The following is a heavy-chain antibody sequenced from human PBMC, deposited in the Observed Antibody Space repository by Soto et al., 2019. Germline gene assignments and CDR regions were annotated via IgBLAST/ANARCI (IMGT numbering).Heavy chain of an antibody. V-gene: IGHV1-18*01. Sequence: QVQLVQSGDEVKKHGASVKLSCKASGYIFVNYGIAWARQTPGQGLEWMGWISPYTGNTHSATQVQARLTMTTGTSTSTAYMALGSLTSDDTAVYYCVMGDNYVTPTTQDVWDQGTTVNVSS. CDR2: ISPYTGNT. CDR1: GYIFVNYG. D-gene: IGHD3-16*01. CDR3: VMGDNYVTPTTQDV. J-gene: IGHJ6*02.